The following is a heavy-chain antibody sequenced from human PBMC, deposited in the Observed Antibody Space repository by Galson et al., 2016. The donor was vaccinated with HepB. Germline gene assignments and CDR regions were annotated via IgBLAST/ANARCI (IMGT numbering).Heavy chain of an antibody. Sequence: SVKVSCKASGYAFIGHYIHWVRQAPGQGLEWMGWTNPKSGDTNYAQKFQGRVTMTTDTSINTAYMEVNTLMPDDTAVYYCARDSAAIYGFYFDSWGQGSLVIVSS. CDR2: TNPKSGDT. CDR1: GYAFIGHY. J-gene: IGHJ4*02. V-gene: IGHV1-2*02. D-gene: IGHD3-3*02. CDR3: ARDSAAIYGFYFDS.